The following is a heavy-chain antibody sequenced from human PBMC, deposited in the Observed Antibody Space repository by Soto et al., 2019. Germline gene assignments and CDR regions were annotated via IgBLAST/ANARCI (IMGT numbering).Heavy chain of an antibody. CDR2: TYYRSKWYN. CDR1: GDSVSSNSAA. D-gene: IGHD6-13*01. J-gene: IGHJ6*02. CDR3: ARVPIAAAGYYYYYGMDV. V-gene: IGHV6-1*01. Sequence: SQTRSLPCXISGDSVSSNSAAWNWIRQSPSRGLEWLGRTYYRSKWYNDYAVSVKSRITINPDTSKNQFSLQLNSVTPEDTAVYYCARVPIAAAGYYYYYGMDVWGQGTTVTVSS.